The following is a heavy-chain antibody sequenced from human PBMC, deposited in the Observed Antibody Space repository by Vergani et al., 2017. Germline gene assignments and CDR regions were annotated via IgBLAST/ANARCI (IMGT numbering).Heavy chain of an antibody. CDR1: GGSFSGYY. J-gene: IGHJ4*02. Sequence: QVQLQQWGAGLLKPSETLSLTCAVYGGSFSGYYWSWIRQPPGKGLEWIGYIYYSGSTDYNPSLKSRVSISVDTSKNQFSLRLSSVTAADTAVYYCARVSWYIDSWGQGTLVTVSS. CDR3: ARVSWYIDS. CDR2: IYYSGST. D-gene: IGHD1-1*01. V-gene: IGHV4-34*11.